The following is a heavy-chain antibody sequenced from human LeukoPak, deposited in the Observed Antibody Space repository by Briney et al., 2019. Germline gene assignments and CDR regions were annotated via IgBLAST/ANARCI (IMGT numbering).Heavy chain of an antibody. CDR1: GFTFDDYA. Sequence: HPGGSLRLSCAASGFTFDDYAMHWVRQAPGKGLQWISSINWVGDTSSYADSVKGRFTVSRDNTKGSLYLQMHSLRSEDTALYYCAKDRQYGDYGGGDFFDSWGQGTLVTVSS. V-gene: IGHV3-43D*03. D-gene: IGHD4-17*01. J-gene: IGHJ4*02. CDR2: INWVGDTS. CDR3: AKDRQYGDYGGGDFFDS.